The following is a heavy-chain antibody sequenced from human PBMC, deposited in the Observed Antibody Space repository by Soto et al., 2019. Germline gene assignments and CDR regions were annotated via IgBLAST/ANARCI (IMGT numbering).Heavy chain of an antibody. D-gene: IGHD3-3*01. Sequence: RGESLKISCKGSGYSFTSYWIGWVRQMPGNGLEWMGIIYPGDSDTRYSPSFQGQVTISADKSISTAYLQWSSLKASDTAMYYCARPYTTFGVVTPNDAFDIWGQGTMVTVSS. CDR2: IYPGDSDT. CDR3: ARPYTTFGVVTPNDAFDI. J-gene: IGHJ3*02. V-gene: IGHV5-51*01. CDR1: GYSFTSYW.